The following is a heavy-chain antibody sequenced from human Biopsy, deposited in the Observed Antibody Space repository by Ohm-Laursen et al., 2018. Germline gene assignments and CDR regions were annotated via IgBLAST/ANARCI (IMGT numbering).Heavy chain of an antibody. J-gene: IGHJ4*02. Sequence: SETLSLTCAVSGGSISSFYWTWIRQPPGKGPEWIGDISDSGSTNYKPSLKSRVIISVDTSTNQFSLNLSSVAAADTAVYYCARRGSGGRSFDHWGQGTLVTVSS. CDR1: GGSISSFY. CDR2: ISDSGST. CDR3: ARRGSGGRSFDH. D-gene: IGHD2-15*01. V-gene: IGHV4-59*08.